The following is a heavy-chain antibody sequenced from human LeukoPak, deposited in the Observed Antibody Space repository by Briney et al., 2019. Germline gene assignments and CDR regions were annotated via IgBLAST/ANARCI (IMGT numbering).Heavy chain of an antibody. J-gene: IGHJ3*02. Sequence: PGGSLRLSCAASGFTFSNAWMSWVRQAPGKGLEWVGRIKSKTDGGTTDYAAPVKGRFTISRDDSKNTLYLQMNSLKTEDTAVYYCTTDYYDSSGYYYDAFDIWGQGTMVTVSS. V-gene: IGHV3-15*01. CDR2: IKSKTDGGTT. D-gene: IGHD3-22*01. CDR3: TTDYYDSSGYYYDAFDI. CDR1: GFTFSNAW.